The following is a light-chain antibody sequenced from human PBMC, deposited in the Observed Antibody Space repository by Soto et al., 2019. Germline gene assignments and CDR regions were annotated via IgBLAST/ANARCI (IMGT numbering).Light chain of an antibody. Sequence: DIVMTQSPDSLAVSLGERATINCKSSQSVLYSSNNKNYSAWYQQKPGQPPKLLIDWASTRESGVPDRFSGSGSGTDFTLTISSLQAEDVAVYYCQQYYSTLITFGQGTRLEIK. CDR3: QQYYSTLIT. CDR2: WAS. J-gene: IGKJ5*01. V-gene: IGKV4-1*01. CDR1: QSVLYSSNNKNY.